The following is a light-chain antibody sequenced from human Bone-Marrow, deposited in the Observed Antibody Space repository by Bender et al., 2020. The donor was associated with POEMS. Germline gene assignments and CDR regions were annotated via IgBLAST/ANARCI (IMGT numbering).Light chain of an antibody. J-gene: IGLJ2*01. CDR3: QAWDSRSDVV. V-gene: IGLV3-1*01. Sequence: SSDLTQPPSVSVSPGQTASITCSGEGVAKQFTYWYQQKPGQAPVMVIFETSKRPSGIPERFSASSSGNTATLTIRGTQTMDEADYSCQAWDSRSDVVFGGGTKLIVL. CDR2: ETS. CDR1: GVAKQF.